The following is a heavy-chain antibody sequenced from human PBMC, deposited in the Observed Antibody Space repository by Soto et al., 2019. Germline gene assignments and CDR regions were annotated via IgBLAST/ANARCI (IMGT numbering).Heavy chain of an antibody. J-gene: IGHJ4*02. CDR3: ARGSRGWPPRLDY. Sequence: QVQLQESGPGLVKPSETLSLNCTVSGGPISSYYWSWIRQSPGKGLEWIGYIYYIGSTKYNPSLKSRVTISVDTSKNQFSLELSSVTAADTAVYYCARGSRGWPPRLDYWGQGTLVTVSS. V-gene: IGHV4-59*01. CDR1: GGPISSYY. CDR2: IYYIGST. D-gene: IGHD6-19*01.